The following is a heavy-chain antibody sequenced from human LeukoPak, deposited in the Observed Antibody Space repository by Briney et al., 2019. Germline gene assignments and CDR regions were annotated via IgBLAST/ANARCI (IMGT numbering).Heavy chain of an antibody. CDR1: GYNFTDYY. V-gene: IGHV1-2*02. J-gene: IGHJ4*02. CDR3: ARDSGLGPTWHPFDH. D-gene: IGHD1-26*01. CDR2: INPKSGAT. Sequence: ASVKVSCKASGYNFTDYYIHWVRQAPGQGLEWMGCINPKSGATNYAPKFRGVVTMVRDTSISIAFMVLSVLRSDDTAVYYCARDSGLGPTWHPFDHWGQGTPVTVRS.